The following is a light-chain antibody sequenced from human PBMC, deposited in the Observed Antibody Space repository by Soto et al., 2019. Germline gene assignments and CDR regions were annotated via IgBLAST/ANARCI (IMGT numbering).Light chain of an antibody. CDR3: QRYNNWWT. V-gene: IGKV3-15*01. Sequence: EIVMTQSPATLSVSPGERATLSCRASQSVSSSLAWYQQKPGQAPRLLIYGASTRATGIPARFSGSGSGTEFTLTISRLQSEDFAVYYCQRYNNWWTFGQGTKVEIK. J-gene: IGKJ1*01. CDR2: GAS. CDR1: QSVSSS.